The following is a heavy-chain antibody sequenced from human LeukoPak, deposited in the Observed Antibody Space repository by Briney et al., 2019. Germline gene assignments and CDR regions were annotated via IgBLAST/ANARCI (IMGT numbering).Heavy chain of an antibody. CDR3: ARDQSPLYCSGGSCYPAGFDY. J-gene: IGHJ4*02. D-gene: IGHD2-15*01. Sequence: GRSLRLSCAASGFTFSSYAMHWVRQAPGKGLEWVAVISYDGSNKYYADSVEGRFTISRDNSKNTLYLQMNSLRAEDTAVYYCARDQSPLYCSGGSCYPAGFDYWGQGTLVTVSS. V-gene: IGHV3-30*04. CDR1: GFTFSSYA. CDR2: ISYDGSNK.